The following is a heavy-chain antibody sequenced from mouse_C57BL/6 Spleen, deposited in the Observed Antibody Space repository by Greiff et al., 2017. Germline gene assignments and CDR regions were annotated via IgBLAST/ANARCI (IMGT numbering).Heavy chain of an antibody. CDR1: GYTFTSYW. J-gene: IGHJ1*03. CDR2: IDPSDSYT. Sequence: QVQLQQPGAELVKPGASVKLSCKASGYTFTSYWMQWVKQRPGQGLEWIGEIDPSDSYTNYNQKFKGKATLTVDTSSSTAYMQLSSLTSEDSAVYYCAKGTTLGDWYFDVWGTGTTVTVSS. D-gene: IGHD1-1*01. V-gene: IGHV1-50*01. CDR3: AKGTTLGDWYFDV.